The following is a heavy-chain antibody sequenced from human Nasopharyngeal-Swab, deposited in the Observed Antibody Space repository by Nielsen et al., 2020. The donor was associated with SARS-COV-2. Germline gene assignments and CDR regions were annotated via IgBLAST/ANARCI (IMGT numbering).Heavy chain of an antibody. CDR3: ARKQLFAWELAF. J-gene: IGHJ4*02. CDR2: RRQDGLQK. D-gene: IGHD1-26*01. V-gene: IGHV3-7*01. Sequence: GEAMKISWAAAGIIFSNYWRSWVRQAPGRGLEWGANRRQDGLQKYYVDSVRGRFTITRENAKKAVNLQMNSLRAEDTAIYYGARKQLFAWELAFWGQGTLVTVSS. CDR1: GIIFSNYW.